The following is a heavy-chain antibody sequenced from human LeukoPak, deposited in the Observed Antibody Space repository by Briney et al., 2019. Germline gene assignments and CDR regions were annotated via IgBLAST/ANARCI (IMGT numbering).Heavy chain of an antibody. D-gene: IGHD3-10*01. J-gene: IGHJ6*02. CDR3: AKVPYSDYGSGRPPFMDV. CDR1: GFIFSNYA. Sequence: GGSLKLSCAASGFIFSNYAMSWVRQAPGKGLEWVSTIDYSGAYTYYADSVKGRFTISRDNSKNTLYMQMNSLRAEDTAIYYCAKVPYSDYGSGRPPFMDVWGQGTTVAVS. CDR2: IDYSGAYT. V-gene: IGHV3-23*01.